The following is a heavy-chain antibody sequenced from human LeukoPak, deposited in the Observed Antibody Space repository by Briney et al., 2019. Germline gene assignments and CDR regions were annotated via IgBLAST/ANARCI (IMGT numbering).Heavy chain of an antibody. CDR2: ISGSGGST. D-gene: IGHD3-10*02. CDR3: AELGITMIGGV. CDR1: GFTFSSFA. Sequence: GGSLRLSCAASGFTFSSFAMSWVRQAPGKGLEWGSAISGSGGSTYYADSVKGRFTISRDDAKNSLYLQMNSLRAGDTAVYSCAELGITMIGGVWGKGTTVTISS. J-gene: IGHJ6*04. V-gene: IGHV3-23*01.